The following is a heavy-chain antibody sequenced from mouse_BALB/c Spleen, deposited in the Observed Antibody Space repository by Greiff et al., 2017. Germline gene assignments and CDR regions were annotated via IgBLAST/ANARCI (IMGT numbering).Heavy chain of an antibody. D-gene: IGHD2-4*01. Sequence: DVKLVESGGDLVKPGGSLKLSCAASGFTFSSYGMSWVRQTPDKRLEWVATISSGGSYTYYPDSVKGRFTISRDNAKNTLYLQMSSLKSEDTAMYYCARHSGYDYDRAYFDYWGQGTTLTVSS. CDR2: ISSGGSYT. J-gene: IGHJ2*01. CDR3: ARHSGYDYDRAYFDY. CDR1: GFTFSSYG. V-gene: IGHV5-6*02.